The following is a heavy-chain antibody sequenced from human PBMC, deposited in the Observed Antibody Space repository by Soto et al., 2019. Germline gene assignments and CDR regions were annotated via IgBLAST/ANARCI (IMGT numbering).Heavy chain of an antibody. CDR1: GYTFTSFG. CDR2: ISVYNGKT. CDR3: ETDDYGKNDGESLEM. V-gene: IGHV1-18*01. D-gene: IGHD4-17*01. Sequence: QVQLVQSGAEVKKPGASVKVSCKASGYTFTSFGITWVRQAPGQGLEWMGWISVYNGKTNDAQKLQVRFTVTRDTTTNTAYVELSSLRSDDTAVYYCETDDYGKNDGESLEMWGQGTMVTVSS. J-gene: IGHJ3*02.